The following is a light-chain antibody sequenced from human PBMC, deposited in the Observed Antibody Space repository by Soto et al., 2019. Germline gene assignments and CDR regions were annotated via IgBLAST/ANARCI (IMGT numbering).Light chain of an antibody. CDR2: SNN. J-gene: IGLJ2*01. CDR1: SGDIGSYNR. V-gene: IGLV1-44*01. Sequence: QSALTQPASVSGSPGQSITISCTGTSGDIGSYNRVSWYQQLPGTAPKLLIYSNNQRPSGVPDRFSGSKSGTSASLAISGLQSEDEADYYCAAWDDSLNGPVFGGGTKLTVL. CDR3: AAWDDSLNGPV.